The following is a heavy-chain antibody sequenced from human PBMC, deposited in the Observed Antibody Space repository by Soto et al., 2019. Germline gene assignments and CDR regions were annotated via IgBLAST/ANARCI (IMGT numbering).Heavy chain of an antibody. D-gene: IGHD6-13*01. CDR3: ARWDSSSWYWFDP. J-gene: IGHJ5*02. Sequence: GASVKVSCKASGYTFTGYYMHWVRQAPGQGLEWMGWISAYNGNTNYAQKLQGRVTMTTDTSTSTAYMELRSLRSDDTAVYYCARWDSSSWYWFDPWGQGTLVTVSS. V-gene: IGHV1-18*04. CDR2: ISAYNGNT. CDR1: GYTFTGYY.